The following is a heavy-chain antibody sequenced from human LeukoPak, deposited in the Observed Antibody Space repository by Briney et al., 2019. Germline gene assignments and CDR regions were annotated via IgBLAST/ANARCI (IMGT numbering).Heavy chain of an antibody. Sequence: GGSLRLSCAASGFTFSSYAMSWVRQAPGKGLEWVLAISGSGGSTYYADSVKGRFTISRDNSKNTLYLQMNSLRAEDTAVYYCAKAPHYDILTGYPRFDYWGQGTLVTVSS. V-gene: IGHV3-23*01. CDR3: AKAPHYDILTGYPRFDY. D-gene: IGHD3-9*01. CDR2: ISGSGGST. J-gene: IGHJ4*02. CDR1: GFTFSSYA.